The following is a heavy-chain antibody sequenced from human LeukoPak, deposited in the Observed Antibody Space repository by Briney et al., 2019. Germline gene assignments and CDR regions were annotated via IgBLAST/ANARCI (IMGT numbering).Heavy chain of an antibody. CDR2: IRGSGGST. Sequence: GGSLRLSCAASGFTFHTYGMSWVRQAPGKGLEWVSVIRGSGGSTYYADSVKGRFTISRDKSKNTLYLQMNSLRVEDTAVYYCLTIVGTDFDAFDIWGQGTKVTVSS. D-gene: IGHD2-21*01. J-gene: IGHJ3*02. CDR3: LTIVGTDFDAFDI. CDR1: GFTFHTYG. V-gene: IGHV3-23*01.